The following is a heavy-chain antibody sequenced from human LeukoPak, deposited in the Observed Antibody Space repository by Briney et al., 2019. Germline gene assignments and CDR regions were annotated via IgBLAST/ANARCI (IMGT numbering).Heavy chain of an antibody. CDR3: ARPPEKYYYDSSGYYDY. CDR1: GFTFSSYS. Sequence: GGSLRLSCAASGFTFSSYSMNWVRQAPGKGLEWVSYISSSSSTIYYADSVKGRFTISRDNAKNSLYLQMNSLRAEDTAVYYCARPPEKYYYDSSGYYDYWGQGTLVTVSS. J-gene: IGHJ4*02. D-gene: IGHD3-22*01. V-gene: IGHV3-48*01. CDR2: ISSSSSTI.